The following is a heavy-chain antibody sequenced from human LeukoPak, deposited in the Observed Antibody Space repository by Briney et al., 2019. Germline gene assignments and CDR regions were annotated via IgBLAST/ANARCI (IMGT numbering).Heavy chain of an antibody. J-gene: IGHJ4*02. V-gene: IGHV1-46*01. CDR1: GYTFTSYY. D-gene: IGHD3-22*01. CDR3: ALTGSGYYSFDY. CDR2: INPSGGST. Sequence: ASVKVSFKASGYTFTSYYMHWVRQAPGQGLEWMGIINPSGGSTSYAQKFQGRVTMTRDTSTSTVYMELSSLRSEDTAVYYCALTGSGYYSFDYWGQGTLVTVSS.